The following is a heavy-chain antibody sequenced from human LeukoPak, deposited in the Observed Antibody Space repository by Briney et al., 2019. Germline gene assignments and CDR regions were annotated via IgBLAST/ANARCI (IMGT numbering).Heavy chain of an antibody. J-gene: IGHJ6*03. CDR1: GGSISSGDYY. D-gene: IGHD2-8*01. Sequence: PSETLSLTCTVSGGSISSGDYYWSWIRQPPGKGLEWIGYIYYSGSTYYNPSLKSRVTISVDTSKNQFSLKLSSVTAADTAVYYCARDGAGYCTNGVCPPMDVWGKGTTVTVSS. CDR3: ARDGAGYCTNGVCPPMDV. CDR2: IYYSGST. V-gene: IGHV4-30-4*08.